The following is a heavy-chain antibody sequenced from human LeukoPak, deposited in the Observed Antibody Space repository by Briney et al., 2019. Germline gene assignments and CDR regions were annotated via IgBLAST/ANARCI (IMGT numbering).Heavy chain of an antibody. Sequence: GGSLRLSCAASGFIFSSYGMHWVRQAPGEGLEWVAFIRYDGSNTYYADSVKGRFTISRDNSKNTLYLQMISLRTEDTAVYYCAKDPRRYSRTGGYFDYWGQGTLVTVSS. CDR2: IRYDGSNT. D-gene: IGHD6-13*01. V-gene: IGHV3-30*02. J-gene: IGHJ4*02. CDR3: AKDPRRYSRTGGYFDY. CDR1: GFIFSSYG.